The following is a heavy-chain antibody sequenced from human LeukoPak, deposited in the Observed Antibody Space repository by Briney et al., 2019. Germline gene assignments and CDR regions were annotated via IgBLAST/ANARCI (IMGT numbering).Heavy chain of an antibody. CDR2: INHSGST. J-gene: IGHJ5*02. CDR1: GGSFSGYY. CDR3: ARGCPWFDP. V-gene: IGHV4-34*01. Sequence: PSGTPSLTCAVYGGSFSGYYWSWIRQPPGKGLEWIGEINHSGSTNYNPSLKSRVTISVDTSKNQFSLKLSSVTAADTAVYYCARGCPWFDPWGQGTLVTVSS.